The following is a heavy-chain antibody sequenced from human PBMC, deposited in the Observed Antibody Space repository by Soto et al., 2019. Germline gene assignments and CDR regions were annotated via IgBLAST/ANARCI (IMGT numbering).Heavy chain of an antibody. CDR2: IKTDGSST. CDR1: GFTFSNYW. V-gene: IGHV3-74*01. CDR3: TREKFDP. Sequence: EVQLVESGGGLVQPGGYLRLSCAASGFTFSNYWMHWVRQVPGKGLVWVSRIKTDGSSTNYADSVKGRFTISRDNAKNTLYLQMNSLRVEDTAVYYCTREKFDPWGQGTLVTVSS. J-gene: IGHJ5*02.